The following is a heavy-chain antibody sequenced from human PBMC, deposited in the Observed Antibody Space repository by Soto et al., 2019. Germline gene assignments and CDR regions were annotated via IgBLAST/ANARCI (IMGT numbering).Heavy chain of an antibody. CDR3: ARHSDSSGRAEYFQH. CDR1: GYSFTSYW. V-gene: IGHV5-10-1*01. D-gene: IGHD3-22*01. Sequence: PGESLTLSCKGSGYSFTSYWISWVRQMPGKGLEWMGRIDPSDSYTNYSPSFQGHVTISADKSISTAYLQWSSLKASDTAMYYCARHSDSSGRAEYFQHWGQGTLVTVPS. J-gene: IGHJ1*01. CDR2: IDPSDSYT.